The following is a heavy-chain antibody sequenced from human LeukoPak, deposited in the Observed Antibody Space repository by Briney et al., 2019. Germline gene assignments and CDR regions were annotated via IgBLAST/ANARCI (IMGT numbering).Heavy chain of an antibody. J-gene: IGHJ4*02. D-gene: IGHD6-19*01. Sequence: PGGSLRLSCTASGFTFSSYVMYWVRQAPGKGLEWVSFIQYDGSNKYYGDSVKGRFSISRDNSKNTLYLQMNSLGPEDTAMYYCAKDSASGWYYFDHWGQGTLVTASS. CDR3: AKDSASGWYYFDH. V-gene: IGHV3-30*02. CDR2: IQYDGSNK. CDR1: GFTFSSYV.